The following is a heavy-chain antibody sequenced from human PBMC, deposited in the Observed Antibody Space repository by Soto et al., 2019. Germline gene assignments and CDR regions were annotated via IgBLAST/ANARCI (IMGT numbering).Heavy chain of an antibody. J-gene: IGHJ6*02. Sequence: PSETLSLTCTVSGGSISSSSYYWGWIRQPPGKGLEWIGSIYYSGSTYYNPSLKGRVTISVDTSKNQFSLKLSSVTAADTAVYYCARQSPWRQGYIPTVTTNYYYYYGMDVWGQGTTVTVSS. CDR3: ARQSPWRQGYIPTVTTNYYYYYGMDV. D-gene: IGHD4-17*01. V-gene: IGHV4-39*01. CDR2: IYYSGST. CDR1: GGSISSSSYY.